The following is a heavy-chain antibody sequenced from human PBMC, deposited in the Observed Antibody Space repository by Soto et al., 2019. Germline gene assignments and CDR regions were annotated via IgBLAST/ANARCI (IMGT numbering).Heavy chain of an antibody. J-gene: IGHJ4*02. V-gene: IGHV3-23*01. CDR3: AKLAPKYYYDSSHFGCDY. CDR2: ISGSGGST. CDR1: GFTFSSYA. D-gene: IGHD3-22*01. Sequence: GGSLRLSCAASGFTFSSYAMSWVRQAPGKGLEWVSAISGSGGSTYYADSVKGRFTISRDNSKNTLYLQMNSLRAEDTAVYYCAKLAPKYYYDSSHFGCDYWGQGTLVTVSS.